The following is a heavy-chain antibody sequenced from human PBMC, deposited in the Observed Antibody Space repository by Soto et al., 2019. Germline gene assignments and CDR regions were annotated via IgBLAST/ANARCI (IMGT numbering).Heavy chain of an antibody. CDR1: GYTFTTHY. Sequence: QVQLVQSGAEVKKPGASVTVSCKASGYTFTTHYMHWVRQAPGQGLEWMGIINPSGGRTTYALKFQGRVLLTSDTSTNTVYMELSSLRSEDTAVYYCARAGENYGSGTFSPPLRYYFNSWGQGTLVTVSS. J-gene: IGHJ4*02. CDR2: INPSGGRT. V-gene: IGHV1-46*01. D-gene: IGHD3-10*01. CDR3: ARAGENYGSGTFSPPLRYYFNS.